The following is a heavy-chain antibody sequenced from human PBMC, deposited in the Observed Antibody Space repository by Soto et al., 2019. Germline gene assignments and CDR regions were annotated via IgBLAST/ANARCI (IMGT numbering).Heavy chain of an antibody. CDR2: IIPIFGTA. CDR3: ARGLSVEGATKF. D-gene: IGHD1-26*01. J-gene: IGHJ4*02. Sequence: ASVKVSCKASGGTFSSYAISWVRQAPGQGLEWMGGIIPIFGTANYAQKFQGRVTITADESTSTAYMELSSLRSEDTAVYYCARGLSVEGATKFWGKGTLVTVSS. V-gene: IGHV1-69*13. CDR1: GGTFSSYA.